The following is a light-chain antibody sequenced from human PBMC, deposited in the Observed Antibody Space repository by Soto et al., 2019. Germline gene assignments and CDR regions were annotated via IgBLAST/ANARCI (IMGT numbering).Light chain of an antibody. CDR1: QSDDSNS. V-gene: IGKV3-20*01. CDR2: GAS. J-gene: IGKJ2*01. CDR3: QQYGGSPPYT. Sequence: VLTQSPGTLSLSPGERATLSCRASQSDDSNSLVWYQLRPGQAPRLHIYGASTRATGIPDRFSGSGSGTDFTLTINRREPEDFAVYYCQQYGGSPPYTFGQGTKLEIK.